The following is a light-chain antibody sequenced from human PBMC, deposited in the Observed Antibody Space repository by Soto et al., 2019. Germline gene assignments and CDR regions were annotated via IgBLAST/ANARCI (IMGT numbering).Light chain of an antibody. CDR2: DAS. CDR3: QQCSTPPLT. Sequence: EIVLTQSPGTLSLSPGERATLSCRASQIVTNNYVAWYQKKPGQPPRLLIDDASTRATGIRDRFSAGGSGTDFPLTISRLEPEDFAVYYCQQCSTPPLTFGGGTNVELK. CDR1: QIVTNNY. V-gene: IGKV3-20*01. J-gene: IGKJ4*01.